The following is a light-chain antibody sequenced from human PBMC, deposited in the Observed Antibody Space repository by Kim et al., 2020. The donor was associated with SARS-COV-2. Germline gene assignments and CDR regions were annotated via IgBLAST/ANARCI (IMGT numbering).Light chain of an antibody. V-gene: IGLV3-21*04. Sequence: PGKPASITCGGGNIGGKSVHWYQQRPGKAPILVIYSNSYRPSGIPDRFSGSNSGLTATLTITRVEAGDEAAYYCQVWDSNTDHWVFGGGTKLTVL. CDR2: SNS. J-gene: IGLJ3*02. CDR3: QVWDSNTDHWV. CDR1: NIGGKS.